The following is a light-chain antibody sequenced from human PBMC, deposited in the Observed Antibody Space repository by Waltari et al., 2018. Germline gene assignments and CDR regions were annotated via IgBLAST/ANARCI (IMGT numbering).Light chain of an antibody. Sequence: EIVLTQSPATLSLSPGERATLSCRASQSISSYLAWYQQKPGQAPRLLLDDSSNRATGIPARFSGSGSGADFTVTISSLEPEDFAVYYCQHRRNWPPWTFGQGTKVEIK. CDR1: QSISSY. CDR3: QHRRNWPPWT. V-gene: IGKV3-11*01. CDR2: DSS. J-gene: IGKJ1*01.